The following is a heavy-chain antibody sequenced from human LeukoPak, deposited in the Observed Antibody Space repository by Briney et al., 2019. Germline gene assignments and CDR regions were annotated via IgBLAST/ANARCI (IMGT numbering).Heavy chain of an antibody. CDR3: ARPLYGDFAKYFQR. V-gene: IGHV3-74*01. CDR2: INKDGSST. CDR1: GFTFSSYW. Sequence: QPGGSLRLSCAASGFTFSSYWMHWVRQAPGKGLVWVSHINKDGSSTSYADSVKGRFTTSRDNAKNTLYLQMSSLRAEDTALYYCARPLYGDFAKYFQRWGQGTLVTVSS. D-gene: IGHD4-17*01. J-gene: IGHJ1*01.